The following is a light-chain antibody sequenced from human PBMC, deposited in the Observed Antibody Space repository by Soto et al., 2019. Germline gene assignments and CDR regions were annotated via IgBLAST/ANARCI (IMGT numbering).Light chain of an antibody. CDR1: QNIYTW. J-gene: IGKJ1*01. CDR2: KAS. CDR3: QQYERYST. Sequence: DYQVTQSPSTLSASVGDRVTITGGASQNIYTWLAWYQQKPGIAPKLLIHKASTLESGVPSRFSGSGYGTEFTLTISGLQPEDSATYYCQQYERYSTFGQGTKVDIK. V-gene: IGKV1-5*03.